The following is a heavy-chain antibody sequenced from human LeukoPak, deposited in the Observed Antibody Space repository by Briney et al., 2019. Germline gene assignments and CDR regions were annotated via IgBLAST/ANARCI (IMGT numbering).Heavy chain of an antibody. D-gene: IGHD3-22*01. J-gene: IGHJ4*02. CDR1: GGTFSSYA. CDR2: IIPILGIA. V-gene: IGHV1-69*04. CDR3: ARDIPYYDSSGYYGY. Sequence: GASVKVSCKASGGTFSSYAISWVRQAPGQGLEWMGRIIPILGIANYAQKFQGRVTITADKSTSTAYMELSSLRSEDTAVYYCARDIPYYDSSGYYGYWGQGTLVTVSS.